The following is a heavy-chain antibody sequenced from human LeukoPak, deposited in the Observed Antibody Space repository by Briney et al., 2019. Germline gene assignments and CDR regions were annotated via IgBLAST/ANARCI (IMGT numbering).Heavy chain of an antibody. Sequence: GASVKVSCKASGYNFTNYGISWVRQAPGHGLEWIGWISVYSGDTNYAWKVMDRVTLTTDTSTNTAYLELRSFRSDDTAFYFCARAPSFGDYGGDYWGQGTLVTVSS. V-gene: IGHV1-18*01. CDR2: ISVYSGDT. CDR3: ARAPSFGDYGGDY. D-gene: IGHD4-17*01. CDR1: GYNFTNYG. J-gene: IGHJ4*02.